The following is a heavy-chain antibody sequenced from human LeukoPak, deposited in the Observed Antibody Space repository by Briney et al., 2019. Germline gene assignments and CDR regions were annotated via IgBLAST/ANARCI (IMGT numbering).Heavy chain of an antibody. CDR2: IYYSGST. V-gene: IGHV4-59*01. CDR3: ARAPPYDFLYYFDY. CDR1: GGSISSYY. J-gene: IGHJ4*02. D-gene: IGHD3-3*01. Sequence: SETLSLTCTVSGGSISSYYWSWIRQPPGKGLEWIGYIYYSGSTNYNPSLKSRVTISVDTSKNQFSLKLSSVTAADTAVYYCARAPPYDFLYYFDYWGQGTLVTVSS.